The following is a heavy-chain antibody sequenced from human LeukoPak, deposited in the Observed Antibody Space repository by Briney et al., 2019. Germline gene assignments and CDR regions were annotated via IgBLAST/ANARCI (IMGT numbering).Heavy chain of an antibody. V-gene: IGHV4-59*01. CDR3: ARAVSYYAVFDH. CDR2: IYYTGST. CDR1: GGSISSYY. D-gene: IGHD2-2*01. Sequence: PSETLSLTCTVSGGSISSYYWSWIRQPPGKGLEWIGYIYYTGSTSYNPSLKSRVTISVDTSKNQFSLKLSSVTAADTALYYCARAVSYYAVFDHWGQGTLVTVSS. J-gene: IGHJ4*02.